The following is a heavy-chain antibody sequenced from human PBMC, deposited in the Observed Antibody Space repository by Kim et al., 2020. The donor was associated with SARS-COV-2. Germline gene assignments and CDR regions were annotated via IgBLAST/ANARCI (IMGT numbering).Heavy chain of an antibody. CDR3: ARGPDDGDHY. J-gene: IGHJ4*02. V-gene: IGHV4-34*01. Sequence: STNYNPSLRSRVTISVDTSKNQFSLKLSSVTAADTAVYYCARGPDDGDHYWGQGTLVTVSS. CDR2: ST. D-gene: IGHD4-17*01.